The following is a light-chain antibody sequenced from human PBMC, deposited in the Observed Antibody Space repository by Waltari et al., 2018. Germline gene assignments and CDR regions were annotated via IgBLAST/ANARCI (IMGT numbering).Light chain of an antibody. V-gene: IGLV1-47*01. CDR2: RNY. CDR1: NSNLGSNY. CDR3: AAWDDSLSGYV. J-gene: IGLJ1*01. Sequence: QSELTQPPSASGTPGQRVTISCSGSNSNLGSNYEYGYQQLPGKAPQLLLYRNYQRPLGVPDRFSGAKSGTSASLAISGLRSEDEADYYCAAWDDSLSGYVFGTGTKVTVL.